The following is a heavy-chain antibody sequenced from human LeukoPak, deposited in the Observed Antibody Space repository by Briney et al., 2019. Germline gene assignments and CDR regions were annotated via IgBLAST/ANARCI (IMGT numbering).Heavy chain of an antibody. CDR1: GYTFNTFH. V-gene: IGHV3-21*06. D-gene: IGHD1-26*01. Sequence: PGGSLRLSCAGSGYTFNTFHMNWVRPAPGKGLEWVSSITSSGTYITYADSVQGRFTISRDNAKNSLYLQMNSLRGDDTALYYCARASGGWDLDYWGHGTLVTVSS. CDR3: ARASGGWDLDY. J-gene: IGHJ4*01. CDR2: ITSSGTYI.